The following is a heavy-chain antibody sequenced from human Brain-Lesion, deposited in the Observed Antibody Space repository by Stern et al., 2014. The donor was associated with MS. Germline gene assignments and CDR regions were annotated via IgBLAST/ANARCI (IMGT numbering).Heavy chain of an antibody. J-gene: IGHJ6*02. CDR1: GGSISSGGYY. Sequence: QVHLVESGPGLVKPSQTLSLSCTVSGGSISSGGYYWSWIRQPAGKGLEWIGRIFNSGSTSYNPPLQSRVTISIDTSKTQLSPRLNPMTAADTAVYYCARGRVVPGFQYYATDVWGQGTTVIVSS. CDR3: ARGRVVPGFQYYATDV. V-gene: IGHV4-61*02. CDR2: IFNSGST. D-gene: IGHD2-2*01.